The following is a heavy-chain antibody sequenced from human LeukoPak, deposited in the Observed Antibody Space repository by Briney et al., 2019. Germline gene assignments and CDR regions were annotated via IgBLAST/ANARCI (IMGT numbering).Heavy chain of an antibody. CDR2: ISSNGGST. D-gene: IGHD3-10*01. CDR3: AREWTTYYYGSGSIYYYYGMDV. J-gene: IGHJ6*02. V-gene: IGHV3-64*02. Sequence: GGSLRLSCAASGFTFSNYAMHWVRQAPGEGLEYVSAISSNGGSTYYADSVKGRFTISRDNSKNTLYLQMNSLRAEDTAVYYCAREWTTYYYGSGSIYYYYGMDVWGQGTTVTVSS. CDR1: GFTFSNYA.